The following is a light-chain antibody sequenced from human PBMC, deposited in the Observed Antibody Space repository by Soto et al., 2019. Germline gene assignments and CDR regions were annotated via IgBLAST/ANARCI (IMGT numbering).Light chain of an antibody. V-gene: IGLV2-14*01. Sequence: QSVLTQPASVSGSPGESITISCTGTSSDVGGYNYVSWYRHHPGEAPKLIIFEVTKRPSGVPYRFSGSKSANTASLTISGLQAEDEADYLCNSYTGSATCVVGYGTKVTVL. CDR2: EVT. CDR1: SSDVGGYNY. CDR3: NSYTGSATCV. J-gene: IGLJ1*01.